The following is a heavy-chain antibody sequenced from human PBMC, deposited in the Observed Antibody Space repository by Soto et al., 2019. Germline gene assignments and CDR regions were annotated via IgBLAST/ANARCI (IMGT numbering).Heavy chain of an antibody. Sequence: ASVKVSCKASGYSFTTYGMTWVRQAPGQGLEWMGWISTDKGNTKYAQNFQSRATLTTDTSTSSAYMELRSLRSDDTAVYYCARDRDWNLDYWGQGTLVTVSS. V-gene: IGHV1-18*01. CDR1: GYSFTTYG. J-gene: IGHJ4*02. CDR3: ARDRDWNLDY. CDR2: ISTDKGNT. D-gene: IGHD2-21*02.